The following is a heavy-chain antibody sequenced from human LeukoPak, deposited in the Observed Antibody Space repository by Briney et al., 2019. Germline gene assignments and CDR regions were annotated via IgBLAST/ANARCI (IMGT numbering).Heavy chain of an antibody. V-gene: IGHV4-34*01. CDR2: INHSGST. D-gene: IGHD1-14*01. Sequence: PSETLSLTCAVYGGSFSGYYCSWIRQPPGKGLEWIGEINHSGSTNYNPSLKSRVTISVDTSKNQFSLKLSSVTAADTAVCYCAREPVALLRGMAFDYWGQGTLVTVSS. CDR1: GGSFSGYY. CDR3: AREPVALLRGMAFDY. J-gene: IGHJ4*02.